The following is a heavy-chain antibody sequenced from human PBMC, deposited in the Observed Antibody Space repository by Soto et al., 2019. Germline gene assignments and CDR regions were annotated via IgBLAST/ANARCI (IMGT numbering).Heavy chain of an antibody. CDR3: ARQRRGYSGYGLFDY. V-gene: IGHV5-51*01. J-gene: IGHJ4*02. Sequence: PGESLKISCKGSGYSFTSYWIGWVRQMPGKGLEWMGIIYPGDSDTRYSPSFQGQVTISADKSIGTAYLQWSSLKASDTAMYYCARQRRGYSGYGLFDYWGQGTLVTVSS. CDR2: IYPGDSDT. CDR1: GYSFTSYW. D-gene: IGHD5-12*01.